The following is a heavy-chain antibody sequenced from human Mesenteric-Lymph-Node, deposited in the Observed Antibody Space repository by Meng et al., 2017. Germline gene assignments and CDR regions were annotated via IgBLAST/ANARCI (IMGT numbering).Heavy chain of an antibody. CDR2: IWYDGSNK. CDR3: ARDGVATIVSYFDY. Sequence: GESLKISCAASGFTFSSYEMNWVRQAPGKGLEWVAVIWYDGSNKYYADSVKGRFTISRDNSKNTLYLQMNSLRAEDTAVYYCARDGVATIVSYFDYWGQGTLVTVSS. D-gene: IGHD5-12*01. CDR1: GFTFSSYE. J-gene: IGHJ4*02. V-gene: IGHV3-33*08.